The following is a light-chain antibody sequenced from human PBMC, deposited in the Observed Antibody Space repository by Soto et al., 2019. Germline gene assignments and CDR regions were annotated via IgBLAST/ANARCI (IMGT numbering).Light chain of an antibody. J-gene: IGKJ4*01. Sequence: EIVMTQSPATLSVSPGERATLSCRASRSVSSNLAWYQQKPGQAPRLLMYGASTRATGIPARFSGSGSGTEFTLTISSLQSEDFAVYYCQQLNSYPLTFGGGTKVEIK. V-gene: IGKV3-15*01. CDR3: QQLNSYPLT. CDR1: RSVSSN. CDR2: GAS.